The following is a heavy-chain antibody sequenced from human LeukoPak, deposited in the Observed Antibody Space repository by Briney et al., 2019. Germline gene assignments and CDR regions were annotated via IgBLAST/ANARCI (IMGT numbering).Heavy chain of an antibody. V-gene: IGHV3-23*01. D-gene: IGHD2-8*01. CDR1: GFTFSNYA. CDR3: AKEQSGYCTNGICYTREDALDI. Sequence: GGSLRLSCAASGFTFSNYAMSWVRQAPGKGLEWVSTISGGDGTTYYEHSVKGRLNISRDNYKNTLYMQMNSLRADDTAVYYCAKEQSGYCTNGICYTREDALDIWGQETMVTVSS. CDR2: ISGGDGTT. J-gene: IGHJ3*02.